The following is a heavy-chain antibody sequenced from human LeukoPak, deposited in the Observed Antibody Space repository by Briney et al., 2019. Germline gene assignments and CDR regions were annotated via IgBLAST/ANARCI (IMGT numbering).Heavy chain of an antibody. Sequence: GGALRLSCAASGFSFSNYAMTWVRRAPRKGLEWVSGISGGGGSTYHADFVKGRFTISRDNSKNTVYLQMNSLRAEDTAVYYCAKCARIDWLPIDYWGQGTLVTVSS. D-gene: IGHD3-9*01. CDR3: AKCARIDWLPIDY. J-gene: IGHJ4*02. V-gene: IGHV3-23*01. CDR1: GFSFSNYA. CDR2: ISGGGGST.